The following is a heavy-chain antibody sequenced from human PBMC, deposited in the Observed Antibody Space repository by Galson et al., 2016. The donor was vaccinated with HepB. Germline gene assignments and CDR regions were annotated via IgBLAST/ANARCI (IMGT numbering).Heavy chain of an antibody. Sequence: SVKVSCKASGYTFTNYGINWVRQAPGQGLEWMGWISAYNGNTNYAQKLQGRVTMATDTSTSTANMELRGLRSDDTAVYYCAGDSGWSYMDVWGKGTTVTVSS. CDR2: ISAYNGNT. CDR1: GYTFTNYG. CDR3: AGDSGWSYMDV. D-gene: IGHD6-19*01. V-gene: IGHV1-18*04. J-gene: IGHJ6*03.